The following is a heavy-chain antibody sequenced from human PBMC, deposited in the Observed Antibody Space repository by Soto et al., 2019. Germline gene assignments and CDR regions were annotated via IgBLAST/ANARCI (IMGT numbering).Heavy chain of an antibody. CDR3: AHERSSGGSCYSPPCYYYYMDV. D-gene: IGHD2-15*01. V-gene: IGHV1-69*02. J-gene: IGHJ6*03. CDR2: IIPILGIA. CDR1: GGTFSSYT. Sequence: SVKVSCKASGGTFSSYTISWVRQAPGQGLEWMGRIIPILGIANYAQKFQGRVTITADKSTSTAYMELSSLRSEDTAVYYCAHERSSGGSCYSPPCYYYYMDVWGKGTTVTVSS.